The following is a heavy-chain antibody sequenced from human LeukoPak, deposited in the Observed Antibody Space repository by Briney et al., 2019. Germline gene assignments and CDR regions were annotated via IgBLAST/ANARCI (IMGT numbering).Heavy chain of an antibody. V-gene: IGHV3-7*01. CDR1: GFTFSSYW. Sequence: GGSLRLSCAASGFTFSSYWMSWVRQAPGKGLEWVANIKQDGSEKYYVDSVKGRFTISRDNAKNSLYLQMNSLRAEDTAVYYCARELYGSGSYWDYWGQGTLVTVSS. J-gene: IGHJ4*02. CDR2: IKQDGSEK. D-gene: IGHD3-10*01. CDR3: ARELYGSGSYWDY.